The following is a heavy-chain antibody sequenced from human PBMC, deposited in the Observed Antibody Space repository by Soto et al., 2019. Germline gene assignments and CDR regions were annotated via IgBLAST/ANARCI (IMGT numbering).Heavy chain of an antibody. Sequence: EVQLLESGGGLVQPGGSLRLSCAASGFTFSSYAMRWVRQAPVKGLEWVSAISGSGGSTYYADSVKGQFTISRDNSQNTLYLQMNSLRAEDTAVYYCARRGSGSYYDYWGQGTLVTVSS. V-gene: IGHV3-23*01. CDR3: ARRGSGSYYDY. D-gene: IGHD1-26*01. J-gene: IGHJ4*02. CDR2: ISGSGGST. CDR1: GFTFSSYA.